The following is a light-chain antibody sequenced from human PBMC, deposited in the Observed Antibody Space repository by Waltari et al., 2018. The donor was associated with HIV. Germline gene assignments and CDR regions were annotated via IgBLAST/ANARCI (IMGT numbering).Light chain of an antibody. CDR2: SAF. CDR1: QSISRY. CDR3: HQSYLSPDT. V-gene: IGKV1-39*01. J-gene: IGKJ2*01. Sequence: DIQMTQFPSSLSANVGDRVTITCRASQSISRYLSWYQQKPGKAPKLLVDSAFSLQSGVSSRFSGSGSGTVFTLTISSLQPEDSATYYCHQSYLSPDTFGQGTRLEIK.